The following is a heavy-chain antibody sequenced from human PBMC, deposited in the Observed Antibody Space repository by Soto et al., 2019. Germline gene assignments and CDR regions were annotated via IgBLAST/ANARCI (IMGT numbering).Heavy chain of an antibody. J-gene: IGHJ6*01. CDR2: IYPGDSDT. V-gene: IGHV5-51*01. CDR1: GYSFTSYW. Sequence: GESLKISCKGSGYSFTSYWIGWVRQMPGKGLEWMGIIYPGDSDTRYSPSFQGQVTISRDNPKNTLFLQMNSLRAEDTAVYYCAKVMITFGGTRYGLDVWGQGTTVTVSS. CDR3: AKVMITFGGTRYGLDV. D-gene: IGHD3-16*01.